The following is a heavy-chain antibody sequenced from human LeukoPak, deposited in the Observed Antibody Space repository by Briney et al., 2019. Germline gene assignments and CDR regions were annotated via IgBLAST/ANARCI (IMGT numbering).Heavy chain of an antibody. CDR3: ARSKSWYGGWYLPQGVRNGMDV. CDR2: VTATGGET. V-gene: IGHV3-23*01. CDR1: GFTFSAYA. Sequence: PGGSLRLSCIVSGFTFSAYAMSWVRQAPGKGLEWVSVVTATGGETYYADSVRGRFIISRDNSRNTFYLQMNSLRAEDTAVYYCARSKSWYGGWYLPQGVRNGMDVWGQGTTVTVSS. D-gene: IGHD6-19*01. J-gene: IGHJ6*02.